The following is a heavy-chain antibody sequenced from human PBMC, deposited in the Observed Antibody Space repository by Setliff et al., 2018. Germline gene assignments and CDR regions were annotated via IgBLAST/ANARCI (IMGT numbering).Heavy chain of an antibody. Sequence: ASVKVSCKASGYTFTSCAMHWVRQAPGQRLEWMGWINAGNGNTKYSQEFQGRVTITRDTSASTAHMELSSLRSEDMAVYYCARGSSRYYYYMDVWGKGTTVTVSS. CDR1: GYTFTSCA. V-gene: IGHV1-3*03. CDR3: ARGSSRYYYYMDV. J-gene: IGHJ6*03. CDR2: INAGNGNT.